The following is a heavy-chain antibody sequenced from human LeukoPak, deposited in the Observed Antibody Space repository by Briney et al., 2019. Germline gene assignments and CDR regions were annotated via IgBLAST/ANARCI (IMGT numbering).Heavy chain of an antibody. Sequence: SETLSLTCTVSGGSISSYYWSWIRQPPGKGLEWIGYIYSSGSTNYNPSLKSRVTISLDTSKNQFSLKMSSVTAADTAVYYCARVGGEAWGSYRYTFDYWGQGTLVTVSS. J-gene: IGHJ4*02. CDR3: ARVGGEAWGSYRYTFDY. CDR2: IYSSGST. D-gene: IGHD3-16*02. V-gene: IGHV4-59*01. CDR1: GGSISSYY.